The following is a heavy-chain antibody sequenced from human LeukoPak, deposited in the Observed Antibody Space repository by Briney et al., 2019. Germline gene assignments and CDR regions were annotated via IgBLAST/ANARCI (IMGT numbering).Heavy chain of an antibody. CDR3: ARVTGYDSPWFDP. J-gene: IGHJ5*02. V-gene: IGHV4-30-2*01. D-gene: IGHD5-12*01. CDR2: IYHSGST. Sequence: PSQTLSLTCAVSGGSISSGGYSWSWIRQPPGKGLEWIGYIYHSGSTYYNPSLKSRVTISVDRSQNQFSLKLSSVTAADTAVYYCARVTGYDSPWFDPWGQGTLVTVSS. CDR1: GGSISSGGYS.